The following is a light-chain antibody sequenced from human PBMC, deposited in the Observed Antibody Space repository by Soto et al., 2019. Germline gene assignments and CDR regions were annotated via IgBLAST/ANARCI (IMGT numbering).Light chain of an antibody. V-gene: IGKV3-15*01. Sequence: EIVMTQSPATLSVSPGERATLSCRASQSVSSNLAWYQQKPGQAPRLLIYGASTRATGIPARFSGSGSGTEFTLTISSLQSEDFAVYSCQQYNNWPPLTFGGGTKLDIK. J-gene: IGKJ4*01. CDR3: QQYNNWPPLT. CDR2: GAS. CDR1: QSVSSN.